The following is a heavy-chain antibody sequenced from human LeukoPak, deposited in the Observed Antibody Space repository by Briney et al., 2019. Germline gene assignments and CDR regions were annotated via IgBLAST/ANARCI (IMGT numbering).Heavy chain of an antibody. CDR2: IFATGST. D-gene: IGHD1-26*01. J-gene: IGHJ4*02. CDR1: GHFIRSYW. CDR3: ARQGYTASYYFLDF. Sequence: SQTLSLTCDVYGHFIRSYWWGWVRQPARKGLEWIGRIFATGSTKFNTSLKSRLPMSMDTSTTQLSQNLSLKLTSVTAADTAVYFCARQGYTASYYFLDFWSQGTLVTVSP. V-gene: IGHV4-59*10.